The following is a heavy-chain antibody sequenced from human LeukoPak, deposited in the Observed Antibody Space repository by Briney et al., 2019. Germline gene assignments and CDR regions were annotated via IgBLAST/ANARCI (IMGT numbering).Heavy chain of an antibody. D-gene: IGHD6-13*01. V-gene: IGHV3-74*01. J-gene: IGHJ4*02. Sequence: GGSLRLSCAASGFTFGSYWMHWVRQAPGKGLVWVSRINTDGGSTTYADSVKGRFTISRDNAKNTLYLQMNSLRAEDTALYYCAKDPAPYSNSWLGFDYWGQGTLVTVSS. CDR1: GFTFGSYW. CDR3: AKDPAPYSNSWLGFDY. CDR2: INTDGGST.